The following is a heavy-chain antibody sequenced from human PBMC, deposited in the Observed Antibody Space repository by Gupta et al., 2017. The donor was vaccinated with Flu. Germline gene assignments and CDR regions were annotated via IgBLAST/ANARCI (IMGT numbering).Heavy chain of an antibody. CDR2: ISPSGIH. J-gene: IGHJ5*02. D-gene: IGHD1-26*01. V-gene: IGHV4-34*02. Sequence: QVQLQQWVAEQLKSSESLWLSCSVSGESFRGFWTWIRQSPAKGLEWIGEISPSGIHNDKPARTSRVTVSVDTAKRHFFLKFGFVTEEAAGVYCWASSDCWWSNFYFVSWGPGTLVTVSS. CDR1: GESFRGF. CDR3: ASSDCWWSNFYFVS.